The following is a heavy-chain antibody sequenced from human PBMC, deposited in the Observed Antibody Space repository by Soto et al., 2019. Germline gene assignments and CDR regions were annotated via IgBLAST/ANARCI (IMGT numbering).Heavy chain of an antibody. Sequence: GGSLRLSCAASGFTFSSYGMHWVRQAPGKGLEWVAVISSDGTSRFYADSVKGRFTISRDNSKNTLHLQMNSLRAEDTAMYYCAKVRVKDYYYYAMDVWGQGTTVTVSS. D-gene: IGHD4-4*01. J-gene: IGHJ6*02. CDR2: ISSDGTSR. V-gene: IGHV3-30*18. CDR1: GFTFSSYG. CDR3: AKVRVKDYYYYAMDV.